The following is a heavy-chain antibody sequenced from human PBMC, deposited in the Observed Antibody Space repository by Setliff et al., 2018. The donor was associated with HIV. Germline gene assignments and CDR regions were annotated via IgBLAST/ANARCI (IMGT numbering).Heavy chain of an antibody. J-gene: IGHJ5*02. CDR1: GGTSSSYV. Sequence: ASVKVSCKASGGTSSSYVISWVRQAPGQGPEWVGGIIPMYGVANYAQKFQGRVTITTDESTSTAYMELSSLRSEDTAVYYCALPYCGGGNCWSSASLPPAGWFDPWGQGTLVTVSS. CDR3: ALPYCGGGNCWSSASLPPAGWFDP. D-gene: IGHD2-15*01. V-gene: IGHV1-69*05. CDR2: IIPMYGVA.